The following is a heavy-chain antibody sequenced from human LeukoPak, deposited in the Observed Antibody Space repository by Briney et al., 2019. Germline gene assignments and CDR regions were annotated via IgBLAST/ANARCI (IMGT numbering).Heavy chain of an antibody. D-gene: IGHD4-11*01. Sequence: GASVKVSCKASGYTFTGYYMHWVRQAPGQGLEWVGWINPNSGGTNYAQKFQGRVTMTRDTSISTAYMELSRLRSDDTAVYYCARDFPWKVTTIWFDPWGQGTLVTVSS. CDR3: ARDFPWKVTTIWFDP. CDR1: GYTFTGYY. CDR2: INPNSGGT. J-gene: IGHJ5*02. V-gene: IGHV1-2*02.